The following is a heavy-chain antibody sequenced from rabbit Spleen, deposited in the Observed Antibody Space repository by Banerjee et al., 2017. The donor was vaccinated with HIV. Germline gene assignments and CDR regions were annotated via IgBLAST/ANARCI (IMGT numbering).Heavy chain of an antibody. D-gene: IGHD1-1*01. CDR1: GFDFSSYG. V-gene: IGHV1S39*01. CDR2: IDPVFGIT. J-gene: IGHJ3*01. CDR3: ARDASSSGYYRDTRLDL. Sequence: QEQLVESGGGLVQPGGSLKLSCKASGFDFSSYGVSWVRQAPGKGLEWIGYIDPVFGITYYANWVNGRFTCSKTSSTTVTLQMTRLTAADTATYFCARDASSSGYYRDTRLDLWGPGTLVTVS.